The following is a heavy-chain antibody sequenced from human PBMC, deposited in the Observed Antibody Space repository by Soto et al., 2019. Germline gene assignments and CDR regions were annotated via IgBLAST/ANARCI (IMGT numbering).Heavy chain of an antibody. CDR3: ARATVTYYYFDY. Sequence: QLQLQESGSGLVKPSHTLSLTCAVSGGSISSGGYSWSWIRQPAGKGLEWIGFIYHSGSTNYNPSLTSRVAMSVDRSKNQFSLKLRSVTAADTAVYYCARATVTYYYFDYWGQGTLVTVSS. CDR2: IYHSGST. J-gene: IGHJ4*02. D-gene: IGHD4-17*01. V-gene: IGHV4-30-2*01. CDR1: GGSISSGGYS.